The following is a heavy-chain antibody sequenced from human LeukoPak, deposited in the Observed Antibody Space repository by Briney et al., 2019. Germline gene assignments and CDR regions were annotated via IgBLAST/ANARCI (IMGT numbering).Heavy chain of an antibody. CDR3: ARSPLVVPAATGNYYYYMDV. V-gene: IGHV1-46*01. Sequence: ASVKVSCKASGYTLTSYYMHWVRQAPGQGLEWMGIINPSGGSTSYAQKFQGRVTMTRDTSTSTVYMELSSLRSEDTAVYYCARSPLVVPAATGNYYYYMDVWGKGTTVTVSS. CDR1: GYTLTSYY. D-gene: IGHD2-2*01. CDR2: INPSGGST. J-gene: IGHJ6*03.